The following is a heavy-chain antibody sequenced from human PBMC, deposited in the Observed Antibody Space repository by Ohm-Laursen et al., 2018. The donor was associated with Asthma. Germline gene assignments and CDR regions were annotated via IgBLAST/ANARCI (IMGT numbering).Heavy chain of an antibody. D-gene: IGHD5-24*01. CDR2: IVSSGTTT. V-gene: IGHV3-11*01. CDR3: VRELVEMGTTEEVFDY. J-gene: IGHJ4*02. CDR1: GFTFSDYY. Sequence: GSLRLSCSASGFTFSDYYMSWIRQAPGKGLEWIAYIVSSGTTTHYADSVRGRFTISRDNTKNSLFLHMDSLRGKDTAVYYCVRELVEMGTTEEVFDYWGQGTLVTVSS.